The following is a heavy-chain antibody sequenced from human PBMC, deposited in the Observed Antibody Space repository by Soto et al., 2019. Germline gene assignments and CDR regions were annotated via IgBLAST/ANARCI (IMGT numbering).Heavy chain of an antibody. V-gene: IGHV3-7*04. J-gene: IGHJ6*02. D-gene: IGHD3-16*01. CDR3: ARDKGGRSGMDV. CDR2: IKEDGSEK. CDR1: GFRFSNHW. Sequence: EEELVESGGGLVQPGGSLRLSCAASGFRFSNHWMSWVRQAPGNGLEWVAYIKEDGSEKYYADSVKGRFTLSRDNAKNSLYVEMDSLRDEDTAVYYCARDKGGRSGMDVWGQGTTVTVSS.